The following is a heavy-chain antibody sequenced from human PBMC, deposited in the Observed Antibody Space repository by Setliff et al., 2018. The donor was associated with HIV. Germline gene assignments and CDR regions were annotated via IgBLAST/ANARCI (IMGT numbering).Heavy chain of an antibody. CDR2: IKQGGSEN. CDR1: GFTFSSRW. CDR3: AREALSRDGYSYFDY. J-gene: IGHJ4*02. Sequence: GGSLRLSCAASGFTFSSRWMTWVRQAPGKGLEWVANIKQGGSENYFVDSVKGRFTISRDNTRSSLFLHMDSLTAEDTAVYYCAREALSRDGYSYFDYWGQGTLVTVSS. V-gene: IGHV3-7*01. D-gene: IGHD5-12*01.